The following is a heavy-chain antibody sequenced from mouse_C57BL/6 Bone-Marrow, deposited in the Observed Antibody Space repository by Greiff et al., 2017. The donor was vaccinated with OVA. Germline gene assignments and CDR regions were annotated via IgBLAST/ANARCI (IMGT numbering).Heavy chain of an antibody. CDR1: GFTFSSYT. D-gene: IGHD1-1*01. CDR3: ARHRFYYYGSSYYAMDY. Sequence: EVKLVESGGGLVKPGGSLKLSCAASGFTFSSYTMSWVRQTPEKRLEWVATISGGGGNTYYPDSVKGRFTISRDNAKNTLYLQMSSLRSEDTALYYCARHRFYYYGSSYYAMDYWGQGTSVTVSS. J-gene: IGHJ4*01. CDR2: ISGGGGNT. V-gene: IGHV5-9*01.